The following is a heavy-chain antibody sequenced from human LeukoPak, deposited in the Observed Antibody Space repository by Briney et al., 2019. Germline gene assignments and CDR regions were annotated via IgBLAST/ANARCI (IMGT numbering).Heavy chain of an antibody. Sequence: SETLSLTCTVSGGSLSSYYWSWIRQPPGKGLEWIGYIYYSGSTNYNPSLKSRVTISVDTSKNQFSLKLSSVTAADTAVYYCARDSTGSGIDAFDIWGQGTMVTVSS. CDR2: IYYSGST. V-gene: IGHV4-59*01. CDR1: GGSLSSYY. D-gene: IGHD3-10*01. CDR3: ARDSTGSGIDAFDI. J-gene: IGHJ3*02.